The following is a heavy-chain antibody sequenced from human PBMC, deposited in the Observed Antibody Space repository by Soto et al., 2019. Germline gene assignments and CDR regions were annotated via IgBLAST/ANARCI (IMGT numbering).Heavy chain of an antibody. Sequence: QVHLVQSGAGGKKPGASVKVSCKGSGYAFTTYVITWVRQAPGQGLEWMGWISAHNGNTNYAQKLQGRVTVTRDTSTSTAYMELRSLRSDDTAVYYCARGRYGDYWGQGALVTVSS. D-gene: IGHD1-1*01. CDR3: ARGRYGDY. J-gene: IGHJ4*02. CDR1: GYAFTTYV. CDR2: ISAHNGNT. V-gene: IGHV1-18*01.